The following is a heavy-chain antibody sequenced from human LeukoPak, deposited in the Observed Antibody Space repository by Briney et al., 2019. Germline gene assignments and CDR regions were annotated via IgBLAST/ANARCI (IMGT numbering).Heavy chain of an antibody. CDR1: GGSFSGYY. V-gene: IGHV4-34*01. J-gene: IGHJ4*02. CDR2: INHRGST. CDR3: ARAPGWSTVVRPFDY. D-gene: IGHD2-15*01. Sequence: SETLSLTCAVYGGSFSGYYWNWVRQSPGKGLEWIGEINHRGSTNFNPSLKSRVTISVDTSKSQLSLKLSSVTAADTAVYYCARAPGWSTVVRPFDYWGQGTLVTVSP.